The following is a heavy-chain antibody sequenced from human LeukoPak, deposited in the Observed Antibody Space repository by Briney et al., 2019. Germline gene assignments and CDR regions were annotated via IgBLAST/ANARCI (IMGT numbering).Heavy chain of an antibody. J-gene: IGHJ4*02. CDR2: INPNSCNT. CDR1: GYTFTGYY. Sequence: GASVKVSCKASGYTFTGYYMHWVRQAPGQGLEWMGRINPNSCNTGYAQKFQGRVTMTRNTSISTAYMELRSLRSDDTAVYYCARGAAAGTGSIDYWGQGTLVTVSS. CDR3: ARGAAAGTGSIDY. V-gene: IGHV1-8*02. D-gene: IGHD6-13*01.